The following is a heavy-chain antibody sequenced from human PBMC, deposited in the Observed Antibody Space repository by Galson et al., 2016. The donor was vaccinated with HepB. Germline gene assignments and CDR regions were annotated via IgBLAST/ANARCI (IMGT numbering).Heavy chain of an antibody. CDR2: IHPVVGAA. V-gene: IGHV1-69*13. CDR1: GGTFSSEA. CDR3: ARKPCSGGSCQYYFDY. J-gene: IGHJ4*02. Sequence: SVKVSCKASGGTFSSEAISWVRQAPGQGLEWMGAIHPVVGAANYAQKFQGRVTITADESTSTAYMELSSLGSEDTAVYYCARKPCSGGSCQYYFDYWGQGTLVTVSS. D-gene: IGHD2-15*01.